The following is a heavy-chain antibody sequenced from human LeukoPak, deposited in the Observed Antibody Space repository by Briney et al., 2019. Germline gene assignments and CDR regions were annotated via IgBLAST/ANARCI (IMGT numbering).Heavy chain of an antibody. CDR1: GFTFRSSA. V-gene: IGHV3-23*01. D-gene: IGHD5-24*01. CDR2: ISGSGSST. CDR3: AGDGYGKGNFPFDY. Sequence: GGSLRLSCAASGFTFRSSAMSWVRQAPGKGPEWVSAISGSGSSTYYAGSVKGRFTISRDNSMNTLYLQMSSLRAEDTAVYYCAGDGYGKGNFPFDYWGQGTLVTVSS. J-gene: IGHJ4*02.